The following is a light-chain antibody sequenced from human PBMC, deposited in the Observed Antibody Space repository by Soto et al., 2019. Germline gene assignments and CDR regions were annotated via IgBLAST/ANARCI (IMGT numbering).Light chain of an antibody. CDR2: EVT. J-gene: IGLJ3*02. CDR3: CSYAGSDTGV. V-gene: IGLV2-23*02. CDR1: SSDVGSYNF. Sequence: QSALTQPASVSGSPGQSIAISCIGTSSDVGSYNFVSWYQHEPGKAPKLMISEVTKRPSGVSNRFSGSKSGNTASLTISGLQAEDEGDYYCCSYAGSDTGVFGGGTKLTVL.